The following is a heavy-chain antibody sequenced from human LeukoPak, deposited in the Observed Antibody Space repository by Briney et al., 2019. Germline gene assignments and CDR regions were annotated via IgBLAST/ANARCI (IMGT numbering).Heavy chain of an antibody. CDR3: AKAIHSSSSGVVDY. CDR1: GFTFRNYA. CDR2: IRYDGSNK. V-gene: IGHV3-30*02. J-gene: IGHJ4*02. D-gene: IGHD6-6*01. Sequence: GGSLRLSCAASGFTFRNYAMDWVRQAPGKGLEWVTFIRYDGSNKYYAESVKGRFTISRDNSKNTLYLQMSSLRAEDTAVYYCAKAIHSSSSGVVDYWGQGTLVTVSS.